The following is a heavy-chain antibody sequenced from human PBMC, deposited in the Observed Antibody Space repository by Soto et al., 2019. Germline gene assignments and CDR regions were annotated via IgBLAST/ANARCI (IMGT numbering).Heavy chain of an antibody. D-gene: IGHD3-22*01. CDR1: GYSFTSYW. CDR3: ARQYYYDSSGYTGRYYYGMDV. Sequence: GESLKISCKGSGYSFTSYWIGWVRQMPGKGLEWMGIIYPGDSDTRYSPSFQGQVTISADKSISTAYLQWGSLKASDTAMYYCARQYYYDSSGYTGRYYYGMDVWGQGTTVTVSS. CDR2: IYPGDSDT. V-gene: IGHV5-51*01. J-gene: IGHJ6*02.